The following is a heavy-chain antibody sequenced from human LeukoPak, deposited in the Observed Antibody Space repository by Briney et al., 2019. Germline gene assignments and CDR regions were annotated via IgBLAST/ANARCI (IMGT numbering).Heavy chain of an antibody. CDR2: IYYSGST. Sequence: SGTLSLTCTVSGGSISSSSYYWGWIRQPPGKGLEWIGSIYYSGSTYYNPSLKSRVTISVDTSKNQFSLKLSSVTAADTAVYYCARLTVAGTGSWFDPWGQGTLVTVSS. J-gene: IGHJ5*02. V-gene: IGHV4-39*01. D-gene: IGHD6-19*01. CDR3: ARLTVAGTGSWFDP. CDR1: GGSISSSSYY.